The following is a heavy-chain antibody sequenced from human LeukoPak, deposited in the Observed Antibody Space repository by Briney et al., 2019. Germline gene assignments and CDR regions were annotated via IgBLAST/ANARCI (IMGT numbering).Heavy chain of an antibody. J-gene: IGHJ4*02. CDR1: GYDFSGAY. CDR3: VTDANRILGARGTGY. Sequence: GGSLRLSCAASGYDFSGAYMNWVRQAPGKGLEWVGLIKNKHEHQATDYAAPVRERFIITRDDSSSTLFLQMNSLKTEDTAVYYCVTDANRILGARGTGYWGQGILVTVSS. V-gene: IGHV3-15*07. D-gene: IGHD1-26*01. CDR2: IKNKHEHQAT.